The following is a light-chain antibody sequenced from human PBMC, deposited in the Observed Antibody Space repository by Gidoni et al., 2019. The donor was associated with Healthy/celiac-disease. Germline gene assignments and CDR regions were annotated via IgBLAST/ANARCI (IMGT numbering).Light chain of an antibody. J-gene: IGKJ1*01. Sequence: DIVMTQSPDSLAVSLGERATINCKSSQSVLYSSNNKNYLAWYQQKPGQPPKLLIYWASTRESGVPYRFSGSGSGTDFTLTISSLQAEDVAVYYCQQYYSTPKTFGQGTKVEFK. CDR1: QSVLYSSNNKNY. CDR3: QQYYSTPKT. CDR2: WAS. V-gene: IGKV4-1*01.